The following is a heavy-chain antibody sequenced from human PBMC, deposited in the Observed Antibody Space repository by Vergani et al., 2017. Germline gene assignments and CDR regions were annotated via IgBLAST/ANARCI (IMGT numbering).Heavy chain of an antibody. CDR2: FYYSGST. J-gene: IGHJ6*03. CDR1: GGSVSSGSYY. CDR3: ARDHRQLSYYCYMDV. D-gene: IGHD5-18*01. Sequence: VQLQESGPGLVKPSEILSLTRTVLGGSVSSGSYYWSWIRQPAGKGLEWIGYFYYSGSTNYNPSLKSRVTISVDPSKNQFSLKLSSVTAADTAVYYCARDHRQLSYYCYMDVWGKGTTVTVSS. V-gene: IGHV4-61*10.